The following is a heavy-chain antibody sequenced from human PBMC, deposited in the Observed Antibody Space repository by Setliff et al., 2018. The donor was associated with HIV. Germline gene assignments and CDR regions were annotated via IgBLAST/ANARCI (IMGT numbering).Heavy chain of an antibody. Sequence: ASVKVSCKASGYTFTSYAMHWVRQAPGQRLEWMGWINAGNGNTKYSQKFQGRVTITRDTSASTAYMELSSLRAEDTGVYYCHSGYDTEEQSYFDYWGQGALVTVSS. CDR3: HSGYDTEEQSYFDY. V-gene: IGHV1-3*01. CDR1: GYTFTSYA. J-gene: IGHJ4*02. D-gene: IGHD5-12*01. CDR2: INAGNGNT.